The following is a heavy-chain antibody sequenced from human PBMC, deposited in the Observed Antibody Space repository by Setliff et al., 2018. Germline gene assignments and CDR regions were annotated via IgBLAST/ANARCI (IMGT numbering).Heavy chain of an antibody. V-gene: IGHV1-46*01. CDR3: ARGIYYFDIMGDP. Sequence: VASVKVSCKASGYTLTNYYMHWVRQAPGQGLEWMGIINPSGGLTRYAQKFQGKVTMTRDTSTTTVYMELRSLRSDDTAVYYCARGIYYFDIMGDPWGQGTLVTVSS. CDR2: INPSGGLT. J-gene: IGHJ5*02. D-gene: IGHD3-22*01. CDR1: GYTLTNYY.